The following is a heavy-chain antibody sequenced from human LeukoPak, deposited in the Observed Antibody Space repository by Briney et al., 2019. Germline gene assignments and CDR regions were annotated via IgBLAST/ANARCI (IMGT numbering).Heavy chain of an antibody. D-gene: IGHD2-2*01. CDR2: VYYSGST. CDR3: ARDLSSTSTSYYYGMDV. CDR1: GGSISSGGYY. Sequence: SETLSLTCTVSGGSISSGGYYWSWIRQHPGKGLEWIGYVYYSGSTYYNPSLKSRVTISVDKSKNQFSLKLSSVTAADTAVYYCARDLSSTSTSYYYGMDVWGQGTTVTVSS. J-gene: IGHJ6*02. V-gene: IGHV4-31*03.